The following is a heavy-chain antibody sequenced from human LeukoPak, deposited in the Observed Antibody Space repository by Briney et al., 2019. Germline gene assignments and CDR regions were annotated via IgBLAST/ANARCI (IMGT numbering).Heavy chain of an antibody. CDR2: ISWNSGSI. V-gene: IGHV3-9*01. J-gene: IGHJ3*02. CDR1: GFTFDDYA. CDR3: AKGSIQNAFDI. Sequence: GGSLRLSWAASGFTFDDYAMHWVRQAPGKGLEWVSGISWNSGSIGYADSVKGRFTISRDNAKNSLYLQMNSLRAEDTALYYCAKGSIQNAFDIWGQGTMVTVSS. D-gene: IGHD6-6*01.